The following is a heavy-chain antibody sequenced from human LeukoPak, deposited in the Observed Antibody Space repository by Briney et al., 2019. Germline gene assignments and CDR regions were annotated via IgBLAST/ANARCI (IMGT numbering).Heavy chain of an antibody. V-gene: IGHV4-34*01. D-gene: IGHD6-13*01. J-gene: IGHJ5*02. CDR3: ARPRGIAAAARFDP. CDR2: INHSGST. CDR1: GGSFSGYY. Sequence: SETLSLTCAVYGGSFSGYYWSWIRQPPGKGLEWIGEINHSGSTNYNPSLKSRVTISVDTSKNQFSLKLSSVTAADTAVYYCARPRGIAAAARFDPWGQGTLVTVSS.